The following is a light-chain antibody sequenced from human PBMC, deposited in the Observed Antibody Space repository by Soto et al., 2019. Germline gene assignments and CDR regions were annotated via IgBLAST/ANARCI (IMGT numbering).Light chain of an antibody. Sequence: QSALTQPASVSGSPGQSITTSCTGTSSDVGSYNLVSWYQQHPGKAPKLMIYEVSKRPSGVSNRFSGSKSGNTASLTISGLQAEDEADYYCCSYAGSSFYVFGTGTKVT. V-gene: IGLV2-23*02. J-gene: IGLJ1*01. CDR1: SSDVGSYNL. CDR2: EVS. CDR3: CSYAGSSFYV.